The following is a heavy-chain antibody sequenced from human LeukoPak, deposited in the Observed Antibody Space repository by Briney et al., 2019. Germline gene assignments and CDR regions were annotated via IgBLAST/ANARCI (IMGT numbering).Heavy chain of an antibody. Sequence: GGSLRLSCVSSGFIFTNYWMHWVRQVPGKGPVWVGRIDKEGSAAFYAESVKGRFTISRDNVKSTVYLQMISLKAEDTAVYHCARGGYSGSYYRFDWGQGTLVTVSS. CDR2: IDKEGSAA. V-gene: IGHV3-74*01. CDR3: ARGGYSGSYYRFD. J-gene: IGHJ4*02. CDR1: GFIFTNYW. D-gene: IGHD1-26*01.